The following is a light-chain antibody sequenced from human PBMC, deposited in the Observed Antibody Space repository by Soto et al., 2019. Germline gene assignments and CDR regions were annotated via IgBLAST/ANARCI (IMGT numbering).Light chain of an antibody. CDR2: DAS. Sequence: QMTQSPSTLAASLGDRVTITYRASQNIRSRLAWFQQKPGKAPKLLIYDASSLESGVPSRFRGSGSATEFTLTISSLQPDDFETYYCQQYSTYPWTFGQGTKVDIK. J-gene: IGKJ1*01. CDR1: QNIRSR. CDR3: QQYSTYPWT. V-gene: IGKV1-5*01.